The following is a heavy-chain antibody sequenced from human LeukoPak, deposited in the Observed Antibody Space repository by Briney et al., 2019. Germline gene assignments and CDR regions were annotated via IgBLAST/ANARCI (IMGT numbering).Heavy chain of an antibody. CDR1: GYTFTSYY. V-gene: IGHV1-46*01. CDR3: ARGSPYSSGWYGGWSDP. CDR2: INPSGGST. J-gene: IGHJ5*02. Sequence: ASVKVSCKASGYTFTSYYMHWVRQAPGQGLEWMGIINPSGGSTSYAQKFQGRVTMTRDTSTSTVYMELSSLRSEDTAVYYCARGSPYSSGWYGGWSDPWGQGTLVTVSS. D-gene: IGHD6-19*01.